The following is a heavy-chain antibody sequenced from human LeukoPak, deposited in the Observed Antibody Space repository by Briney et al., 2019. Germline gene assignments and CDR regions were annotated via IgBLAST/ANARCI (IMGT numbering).Heavy chain of an antibody. CDR2: ISSSSSTI. Sequence: GGSLRLSCAASGFTFSSYSMNWVRQAPGKGLEWVSYISSSSSTIYYADSVKGRFTISRDNAKNSLYLQMNSLRAEDTAVYYCARDSGHYDFWSGYNYWGQGTLVTVSS. D-gene: IGHD3-3*01. CDR3: ARDSGHYDFWSGYNY. J-gene: IGHJ4*02. V-gene: IGHV3-48*01. CDR1: GFTFSSYS.